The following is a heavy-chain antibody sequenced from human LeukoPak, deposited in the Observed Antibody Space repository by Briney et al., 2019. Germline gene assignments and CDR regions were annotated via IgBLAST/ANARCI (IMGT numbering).Heavy chain of an antibody. V-gene: IGHV6-1*01. CDR1: GDSVSSISVA. CDR2: TYYRSKWFY. J-gene: IGHJ6*02. CDR3: SLARSEYHYGMDV. Sequence: SQTLSLTCAISGDSVSSISVAWNWIRQSPSRGLEWLGRTYYRSKWFYEYAVSVKSRINISPDTSKNQFSLQLTSVTPEDTAVYYCSLARSEYHYGMDVWGQGTTVTVSS.